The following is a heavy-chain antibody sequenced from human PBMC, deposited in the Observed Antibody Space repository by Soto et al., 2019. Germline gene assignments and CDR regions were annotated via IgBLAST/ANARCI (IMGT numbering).Heavy chain of an antibody. CDR3: ARYLAMDV. V-gene: IGHV3-7*03. Sequence: PVGSLRLSCAASGFTVSSYRMTWVRQAPGKGLEWVANIKEDGSEKNYVDSVKGRFTISRDNAKNSLYLQMNSLRGEDTATYYCARYLAMDVWGQGTTVTVSS. J-gene: IGHJ6*02. CDR1: GFTVSSYR. CDR2: IKEDGSEK.